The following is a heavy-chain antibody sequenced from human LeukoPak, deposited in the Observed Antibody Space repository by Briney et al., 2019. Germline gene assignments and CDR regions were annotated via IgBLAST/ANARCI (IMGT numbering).Heavy chain of an antibody. CDR3: AQGRSGSEDDAFDI. D-gene: IGHD1-26*01. CDR2: IKTDGSEK. Sequence: GGSLRLSCEASGFTFNIYWMSWVRQAPGKGLEWVANIKTDGSEKRYVDSVKGRFTVSRDNAKNSLFLQMNSLRAEDTAVYYCAQGRSGSEDDAFDIWGQGTMVTVSS. J-gene: IGHJ3*02. CDR1: GFTFNIYW. V-gene: IGHV3-7*01.